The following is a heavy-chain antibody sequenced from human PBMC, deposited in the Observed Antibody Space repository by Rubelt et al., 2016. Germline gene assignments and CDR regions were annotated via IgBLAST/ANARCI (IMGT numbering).Heavy chain of an antibody. CDR2: INPSGGST. CDR3: ASMYSSSWYRGWFDP. Sequence: QVQLVQSGAEVKKPGASVKVSCKASGYTFTSYYMHWVRQAPGQGLEWMGIINPSGGSTSYAKKFQGRVTMTRCTSTSTVYMELSSLRSEDTAVYYCASMYSSSWYRGWFDPWGQGTLVTVSS. CDR1: GYTFTSYY. J-gene: IGHJ5*02. V-gene: IGHV1-46*01. D-gene: IGHD6-13*01.